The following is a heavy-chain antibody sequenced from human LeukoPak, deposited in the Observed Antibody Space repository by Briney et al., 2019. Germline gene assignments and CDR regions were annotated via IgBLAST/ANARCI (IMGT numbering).Heavy chain of an antibody. CDR1: GFTVSSNY. J-gene: IGHJ4*02. D-gene: IGHD3-9*01. Sequence: PGGSLRLSCAASGFTVSSNYMSWVRQAPGKGLEWVSVIYSGGSTYYADSVKGRFTISRDNSKNTLYLQMNSLRAEDTAVYYCARVSSDILTSYYAFDYWGQGTLVTVSS. CDR3: ARVSSDILTSYYAFDY. V-gene: IGHV3-53*01. CDR2: IYSGGST.